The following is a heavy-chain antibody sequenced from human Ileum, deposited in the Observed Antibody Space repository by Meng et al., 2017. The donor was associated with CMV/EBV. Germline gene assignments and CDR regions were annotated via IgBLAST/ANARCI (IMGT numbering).Heavy chain of an antibody. CDR1: GGSFRNYP. CDR3: ARGSSQVWELLHY. Sequence: WVDRLVKHSETLSLSVAVYGGSFRNYPLNWIRQPPGKGLEWMGEVPRRGSPNYNPSLKSRLIISLDTSTNQFSLKLNSVTAADTAIYYCARGSSQVWELLHYWGQGTLVTVSS. CDR2: VPRRGSP. J-gene: IGHJ4*02. D-gene: IGHD1-26*01. V-gene: IGHV4-34*01.